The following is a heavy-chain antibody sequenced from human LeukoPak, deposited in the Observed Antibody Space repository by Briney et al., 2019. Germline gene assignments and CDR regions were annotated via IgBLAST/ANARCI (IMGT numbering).Heavy chain of an antibody. CDR3: ASMVRGVSGYYYYGMDV. CDR2: IYHSGST. Sequence: SETLSLTCAVSGGSISSGGYSWSWIRQPPGKGLEWIGYIYHSGSTYYNPSLKSRVTISVDRSKNQFSLKLSSVTAADTAVYYCASMVRGVSGYYYYGMDVWGQGTMVTVS. V-gene: IGHV4-30-2*01. J-gene: IGHJ6*02. CDR1: GGSISSGGYS. D-gene: IGHD3-10*01.